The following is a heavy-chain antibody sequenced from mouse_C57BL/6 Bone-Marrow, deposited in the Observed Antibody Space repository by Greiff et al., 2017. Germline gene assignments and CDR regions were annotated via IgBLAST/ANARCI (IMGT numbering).Heavy chain of an antibody. D-gene: IGHD1-1*01. CDR3: VRHYYGFDY. Sequence: EVQLVESGGGLVQPKGSLKLSCAASGFSFNTYAMNWVRQAPGKGLEWVARIRSKSNNYATYYADSVKDRFTISRDDSESMLYLQMNNLKTKDTAMYYCVRHYYGFDYWGQGTTLTVSS. V-gene: IGHV10-1*01. CDR1: GFSFNTYA. J-gene: IGHJ2*01. CDR2: IRSKSNNYAT.